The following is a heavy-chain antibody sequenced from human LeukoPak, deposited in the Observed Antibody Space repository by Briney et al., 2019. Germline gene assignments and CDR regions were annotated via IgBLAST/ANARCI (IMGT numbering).Heavy chain of an antibody. V-gene: IGHV4-4*07. CDR3: ARGSREIAAAGIYFDY. CDR1: GGSISSYY. D-gene: IGHD6-13*01. CDR2: IYTSGST. Sequence: SETLSLTCTVSGGSISSYYWSWIRQPAGKGLEWIGRIYTSGSTNYNPSLKSRVTMSVDTSKNRFSLKLSSVTAADTAVYYCARGSREIAAAGIYFDYWGQGTLVTVSS. J-gene: IGHJ4*02.